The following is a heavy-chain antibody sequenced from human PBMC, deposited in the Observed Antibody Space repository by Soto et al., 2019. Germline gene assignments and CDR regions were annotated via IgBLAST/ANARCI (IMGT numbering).Heavy chain of an antibody. Sequence: SLTCAVSGGSISSGGYSWSWIRQPPGKGLEWIGYIYHSGSTYYNPSLKSRVTISVDRSKNQFSLKLSPVTAADTAVYYCASDYGDYGLGYWGQGTLVTVSS. D-gene: IGHD4-17*01. CDR2: IYHSGST. V-gene: IGHV4-30-2*01. CDR1: GGSISSGGYS. CDR3: ASDYGDYGLGY. J-gene: IGHJ4*02.